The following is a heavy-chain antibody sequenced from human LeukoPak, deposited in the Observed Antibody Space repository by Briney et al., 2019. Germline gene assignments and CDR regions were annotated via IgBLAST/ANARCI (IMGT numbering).Heavy chain of an antibody. CDR1: GFTFSSYE. Sequence: PGGSLRLSCAASGFTFSSYEMNWVRQAPGKGLEWVSYISSSGSTIYYADSVKGRFTISRDNSKNTLYLQMNSLRAEDTAVYYCASEISFGSFDYWGQGTLVTVSS. CDR2: ISSSGSTI. D-gene: IGHD3-3*01. V-gene: IGHV3-48*03. J-gene: IGHJ4*02. CDR3: ASEISFGSFDY.